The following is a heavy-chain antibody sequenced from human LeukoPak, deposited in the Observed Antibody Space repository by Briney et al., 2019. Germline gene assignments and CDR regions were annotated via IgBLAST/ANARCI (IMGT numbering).Heavy chain of an antibody. CDR1: GYTFTSYG. Sequence: GASVKVSCKASGYTFTSYGISWVRQAPGQGLEWMGWISAYNGNTNYAQKLQGRVTMTTDTSTSTAYMELRSLRSDDTAVYYCARPITMVRGVHEYNWFDPWGQGTLVTVSS. J-gene: IGHJ5*02. CDR3: ARPITMVRGVHEYNWFDP. V-gene: IGHV1-18*01. CDR2: ISAYNGNT. D-gene: IGHD3-10*01.